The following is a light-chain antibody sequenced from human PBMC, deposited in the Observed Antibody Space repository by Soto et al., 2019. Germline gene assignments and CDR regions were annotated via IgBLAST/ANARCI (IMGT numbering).Light chain of an antibody. CDR3: QHSGDFRWT. CDR2: DAS. J-gene: IGKJ1*01. CDR1: QSVSSSY. V-gene: IGKV3-20*01. Sequence: EIVLTQSPGTLSLSPGEIATLSFSASQSVSSSYLAWYQQKPGQAPRLLIYDASNRATGIPARFSGRGFGTDFTLTISRLEPEDFAVYYCQHSGDFRWTFGQGTKVDIK.